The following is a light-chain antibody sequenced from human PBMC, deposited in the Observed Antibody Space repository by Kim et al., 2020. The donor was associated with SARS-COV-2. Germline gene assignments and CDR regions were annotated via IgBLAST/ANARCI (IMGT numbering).Light chain of an antibody. Sequence: DIVLTQSPLSLSVAPGQPASFSCKSSQSLQHSDGRTCLYWYLQKPGQSPQLLIYEISKRFSGVPDRFSGSGSETFFTLDISRVEAEDVGVYYCMQSIQFPLSFGGGTKVDIK. V-gene: IGKV2D-29*02. CDR3: MQSIQFPLS. CDR1: QSLQHSDGRTC. J-gene: IGKJ4*01. CDR2: EIS.